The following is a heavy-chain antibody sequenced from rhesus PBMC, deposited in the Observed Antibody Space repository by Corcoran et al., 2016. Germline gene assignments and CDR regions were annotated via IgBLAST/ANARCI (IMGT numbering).Heavy chain of an antibody. D-gene: IGHD2-21*01. CDR3: ARQVGGYNHFDV. CDR2: IGGSRYST. CDR1: GYSISSGFG. Sequence: QVQLQESGPGLVKPSEPLSLTCAVSGYSISSGFGWSWIRPPPGKGLVWIGFIGGSRYSTNFNPSLKSRVTISKDTSKSQFSLKLTSVAAADTAVYYCARQVGGYNHFDVWGAGVLVTVSS. J-gene: IGHJ5-1*01. V-gene: IGHV4-127*01.